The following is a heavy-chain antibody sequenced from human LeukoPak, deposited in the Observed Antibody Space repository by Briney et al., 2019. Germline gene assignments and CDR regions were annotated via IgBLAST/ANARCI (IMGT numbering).Heavy chain of an antibody. D-gene: IGHD3-3*01. Sequence: GGSLRLSCAASGFTFSSYSMNWVCQAPGKGLEWLSYIDGDGSSIYYADSVKGRFTISRDNAKKSLYLQMNNLRDEDTAVYFCSRLFASWGQGTLVTVSS. CDR1: GFTFSSYS. J-gene: IGHJ5*02. CDR3: SRLFAS. V-gene: IGHV3-48*02. CDR2: IDGDGSSI.